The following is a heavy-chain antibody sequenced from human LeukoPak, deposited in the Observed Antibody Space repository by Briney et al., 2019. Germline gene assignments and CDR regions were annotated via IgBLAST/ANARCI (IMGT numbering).Heavy chain of an antibody. V-gene: IGHV4-61*02. CDR3: ARDFGDYDSSGYYYYYYMDV. J-gene: IGHJ6*03. CDR2: IYTSGST. CDR1: GGSISSGSYY. Sequence: PSETLSLTCTVSGGSISSGSYYWSWIRQPAGKGLEWIGRIYTSGSTNYNPSLKSRVTISVDTSKNQFSLKLSSVTAADTAVYHCARDFGDYDSSGYYYYYYMDVWGKGTTVTISS. D-gene: IGHD3-22*01.